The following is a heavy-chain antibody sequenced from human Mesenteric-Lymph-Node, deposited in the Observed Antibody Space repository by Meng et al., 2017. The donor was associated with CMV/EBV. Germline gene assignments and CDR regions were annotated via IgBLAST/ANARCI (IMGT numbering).Heavy chain of an antibody. CDR3: AKIWPTVTFDY. Sequence: GESLKISCAASGFTFSDYYMNWVRQAPGKGLEWVSSSTMSYADSVKGRFTISRDNAKKTLYLQVNSLRAEDTALYYCAKIWPTVTFDYWGQGTLVTVSS. CDR1: GFTFSDYY. CDR2: STM. V-gene: IGHV3-69-1*01. D-gene: IGHD4-17*01. J-gene: IGHJ4*02.